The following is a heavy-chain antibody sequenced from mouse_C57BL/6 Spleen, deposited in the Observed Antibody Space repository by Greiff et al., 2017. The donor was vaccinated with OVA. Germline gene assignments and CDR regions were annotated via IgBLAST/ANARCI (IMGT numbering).Heavy chain of an antibody. CDR3: ARAYYGSSYRYFDV. J-gene: IGHJ1*03. CDR2: ILPGSGST. V-gene: IGHV1-9*01. D-gene: IGHD1-1*01. Sequence: QVQLKQSGAELMKPGASVKLSCKATGYTFTGYWIEWVKQRPGHGLEWIGEILPGSGSTTYNEKFKGKATFTADTSSNTAYMQLSSLTTEDSAIYYGARAYYGSSYRYFDVWGTGTTVTVSS. CDR1: GYTFTGYW.